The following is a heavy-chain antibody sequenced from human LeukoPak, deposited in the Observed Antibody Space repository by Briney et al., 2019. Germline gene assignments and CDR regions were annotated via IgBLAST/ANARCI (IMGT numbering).Heavy chain of an antibody. V-gene: IGHV3-64*01. CDR2: ISSSGATT. D-gene: IGHD1-26*01. CDR3: ARDLEVVGARFDY. J-gene: IGHJ4*02. CDR1: GFTFSNYA. Sequence: GGSLRLSCAASGFTFSNYAMHWVRQAPGKGLEYVSGISSSGATTYYANSVKGRFTISRDNSKNTLYLQMNSLRAEDTAVYYCARDLEVVGARFDYWGQGTLVTVSS.